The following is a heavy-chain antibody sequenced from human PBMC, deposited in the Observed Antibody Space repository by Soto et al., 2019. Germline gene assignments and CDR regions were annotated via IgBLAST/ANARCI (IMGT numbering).Heavy chain of an antibody. CDR2: IKSKTDGGTT. CDR3: TTSIPSGCLSGSCKGGDY. D-gene: IGHD1-26*01. CDR1: GFTFSNAW. V-gene: IGHV3-15*01. Sequence: EVQLVESGGGLVKPGGSLRLSCAASGFTFSNAWMSWVRQAPGKGLEWVGRIKSKTDGGTTDYAAPVKGRFTISRDDSKNTLYLQMNSLKTEDTAVYYCTTSIPSGCLSGSCKGGDYWGQGTLVTVSS. J-gene: IGHJ4*02.